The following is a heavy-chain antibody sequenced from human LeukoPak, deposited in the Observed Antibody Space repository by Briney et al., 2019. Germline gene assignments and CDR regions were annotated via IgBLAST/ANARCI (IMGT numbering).Heavy chain of an antibody. D-gene: IGHD2-15*01. V-gene: IGHV4-59*01. CDR2: IYYSGST. CDR3: ARAPRGVVVKSDAFDI. Sequence: SETLSLTCTVSGGSISSYYWSWIRQPPGKGLEWIGYIYYSGSTNYNPSLKSRVRTSVDTSKKQFSLRLSSVTAADTAVYYCARAPRGVVVKSDAFDIWGQGTMVTVSS. CDR1: GGSISSYY. J-gene: IGHJ3*02.